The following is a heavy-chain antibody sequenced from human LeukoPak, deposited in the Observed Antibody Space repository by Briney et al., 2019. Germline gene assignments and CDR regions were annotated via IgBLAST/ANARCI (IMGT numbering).Heavy chain of an antibody. V-gene: IGHV3-7*03. CDR1: GFTFSSHW. D-gene: IGHD3-22*01. CDR2: IKQDGSEK. J-gene: IGHJ4*02. Sequence: GGSLRLSCAASGFTFSSHWMSWVRQASGKGLEWVANIKQDGSEKSYVDSVKGRFTISRDNAKNSLYLQMNSLRLEDTAVYYCARDSSAIFYWGQGTLVTVSS. CDR3: ARDSSAIFY.